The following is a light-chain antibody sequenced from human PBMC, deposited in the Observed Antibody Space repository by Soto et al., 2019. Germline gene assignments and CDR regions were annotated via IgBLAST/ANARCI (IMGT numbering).Light chain of an antibody. CDR3: HQYDSSRT. V-gene: IGKV3-20*01. Sequence: EIVLTQSPGTLSLSPGERATLSCRASQTVTSTFLAWYQQKPGQAPRLLIYGASRRATGIPDRFSGSGSGKDFTLTITGLEPEDFAVYYCHQYDSSRTFGQGTKVEMK. CDR2: GAS. J-gene: IGKJ1*01. CDR1: QTVTSTF.